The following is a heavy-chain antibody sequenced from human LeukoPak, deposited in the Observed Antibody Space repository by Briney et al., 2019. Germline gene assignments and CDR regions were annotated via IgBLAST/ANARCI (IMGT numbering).Heavy chain of an antibody. Sequence: SETLSLTCTVSGGSISSYYWSWIRQPPGKGLEWIGYIYYSGSTNYNPSLKSRVTISVDTSKNQFSLKLSSVTAADTAMYYCARGWGTTGTSIFDYWGQGTLVTVSS. D-gene: IGHD1-1*01. V-gene: IGHV4-59*01. CDR3: ARGWGTTGTSIFDY. CDR2: IYYSGST. CDR1: GGSISSYY. J-gene: IGHJ4*02.